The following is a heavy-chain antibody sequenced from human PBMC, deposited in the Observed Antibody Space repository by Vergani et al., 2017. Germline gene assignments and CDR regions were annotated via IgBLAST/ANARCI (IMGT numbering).Heavy chain of an antibody. J-gene: IGHJ4*02. V-gene: IGHV3-30-3*01. CDR2: ISFDGTNE. CDR3: VRDRGRCAGGRCYTEAWDY. CDR1: GFALNRHA. Sequence: QVQLVESGGGVVQPGTSLRLSCVVSGFALNRHAMYWVRQAPGKGLEWVVGISFDGTNEYYPDLVKGRFTISRDIAKHTLYLQVRSLRLEDTGVYHCVRDRGRCAGGRCYTEAWDYWGQGTPVTVSS. D-gene: IGHD2-2*02.